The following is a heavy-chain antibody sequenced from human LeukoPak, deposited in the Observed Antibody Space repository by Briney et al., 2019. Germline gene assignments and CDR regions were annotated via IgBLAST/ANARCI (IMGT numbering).Heavy chain of an antibody. J-gene: IGHJ5*02. CDR2: ISGSGGNT. V-gene: IGHV3-23*01. CDR1: GFTFSNYG. D-gene: IGHD3-10*01. Sequence: GGSLRLSCAASGFTFSNYGMSWVRQAPGKGLEWVSTISGSGGNTYDADSVKGRFTISRDNSKNTLYLQMNTLRADDTAVYYCAKGSSLRFGELGSWGQGILVTVSS. CDR3: AKGSSLRFGELGS.